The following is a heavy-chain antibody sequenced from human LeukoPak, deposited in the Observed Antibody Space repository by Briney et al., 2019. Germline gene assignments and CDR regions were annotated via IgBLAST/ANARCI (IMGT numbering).Heavy chain of an antibody. J-gene: IGHJ4*02. CDR3: ARDSPPGIAVAGRLDY. V-gene: IGHV3-48*04. CDR2: MSASGTTI. Sequence: PGGSLRLSCAASGFTFNRCNMNWVRQGPGKGLEWVSFMSASGTTIYYADSVKGRFTISRDLAENSLFLQMNSLRAEDTAVYYCARDSPPGIAVAGRLDYWAREPWSPSPQ. CDR1: GFTFNRCN. D-gene: IGHD6-19*01.